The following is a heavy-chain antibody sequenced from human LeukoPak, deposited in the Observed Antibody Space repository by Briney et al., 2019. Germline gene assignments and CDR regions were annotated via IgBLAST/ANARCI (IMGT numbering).Heavy chain of an antibody. V-gene: IGHV3-7*01. Sequence: GGSLRLSCAASGFTFSSYWMSWVRQAPGKGLEWVANIKQDGSEKYYVDSVKGRFTISRDNAKNSLYLQMNSLRAEDTAVYYCARVDYDSSGYYPGVFDYWGQGTLVTVSS. CDR1: GFTFSSYW. CDR2: IKQDGSEK. CDR3: ARVDYDSSGYYPGVFDY. D-gene: IGHD3-22*01. J-gene: IGHJ4*02.